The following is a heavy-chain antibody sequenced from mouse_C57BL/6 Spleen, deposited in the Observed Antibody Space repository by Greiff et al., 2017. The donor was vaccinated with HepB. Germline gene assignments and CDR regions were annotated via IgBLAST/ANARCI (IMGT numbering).Heavy chain of an antibody. V-gene: IGHV1-59*01. CDR1: GYTFTSYW. Sequence: QVQLQQSGAELVRPGTSVKLSCKASGYTFTSYWMHWVKQRPGQGLEWIGVIDPSDSYTNYNQKFKGKATLTVDTSYSTTYMQLRSLTSEDSAVYYGARAEDYYGSSSFDYWGQGTTLTVSS. CDR3: ARAEDYYGSSSFDY. J-gene: IGHJ2*01. D-gene: IGHD1-1*01. CDR2: IDPSDSYT.